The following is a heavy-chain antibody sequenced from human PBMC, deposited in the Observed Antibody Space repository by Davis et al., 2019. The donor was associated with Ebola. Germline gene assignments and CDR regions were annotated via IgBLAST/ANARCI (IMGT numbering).Heavy chain of an antibody. CDR2: ISGSSGDI. CDR1: GFTFSTYS. D-gene: IGHD1-26*01. V-gene: IGHV3-21*01. J-gene: IGHJ6*02. CDR3: AKRAMVGATDFMNRILAYYYYGMDV. Sequence: GGSLRLSCATSGFTFSTYSINWVRQAPGKGLEWVSSISGSSGDIYYADSVKGRFTISRDYPKNSVYLQMNSLRAEDTAVYYCAKRAMVGATDFMNRILAYYYYGMDVWGQGTTVTVSS.